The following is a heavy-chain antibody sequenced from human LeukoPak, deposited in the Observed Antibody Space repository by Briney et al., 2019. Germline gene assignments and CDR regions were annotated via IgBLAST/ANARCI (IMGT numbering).Heavy chain of an antibody. CDR3: ARGVPRYCRSPGRASPGICGVY. D-gene: IGHD2-2*01. CDR2: MNPNSGDT. V-gene: IGHV1-8*02. Sequence: ASVKVSCKASGYTFTSYDINWVRQVTGQGLEWMGWMNPNSGDTGYAQKFQGRVNMTRNTSISTAYMELSSLRSDDTAVYYCARGVPRYCRSPGRASPGICGVYWGQGTLATVSS. CDR1: GYTFTSYD. J-gene: IGHJ4*02.